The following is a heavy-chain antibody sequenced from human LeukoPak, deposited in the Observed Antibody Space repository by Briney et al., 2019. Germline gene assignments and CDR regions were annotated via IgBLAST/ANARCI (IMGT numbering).Heavy chain of an antibody. CDR3: ARDEITMVRGNWFDP. CDR1: GFTFDDYA. V-gene: IGHV3-9*01. CDR2: ISWNSGSI. Sequence: PGGSLRLSCAASGFTFDDYAMHWVRQAPGKGLEWVSGISWNSGSIGYADSVKGRFTISRDNAKNSLYLQMNSLRAEDTAVYYCARDEITMVRGNWFDPWGQGTLVTVSS. D-gene: IGHD3-10*01. J-gene: IGHJ5*02.